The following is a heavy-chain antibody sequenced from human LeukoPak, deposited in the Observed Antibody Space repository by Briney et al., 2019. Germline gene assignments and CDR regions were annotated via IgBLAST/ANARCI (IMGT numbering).Heavy chain of an antibody. V-gene: IGHV3-33*01. CDR2: IWYDGSNK. CDR1: GFTFSSSG. J-gene: IGHJ4*02. CDR3: AREVRSDWYVGYFDY. D-gene: IGHD6-13*01. Sequence: GGSLRLSCAASGFTFSSSGMHWVRQAPGKGLEWVAVIWYDGSNKYYADSVKGRFTISRGNSKNTLYLQMNSLRAEDTAVYYCAREVRSDWYVGYFDYWGQGTLVTVSS.